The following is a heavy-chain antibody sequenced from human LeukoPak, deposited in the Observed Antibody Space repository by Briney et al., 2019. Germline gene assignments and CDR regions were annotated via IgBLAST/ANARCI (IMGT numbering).Heavy chain of an antibody. CDR1: GYTFTGYY. Sequence: ASVKVSCKASGYTFTGYYMHWVRQAPGQGLEWMGWINPNSGGTNYAQKFQGRVTITRNTSISTAYMELSSLRSEDTAVYYCARVKKYSSSSYTYYYYYYMDVWGKGTTVTVSS. V-gene: IGHV1-2*02. D-gene: IGHD6-6*01. J-gene: IGHJ6*03. CDR3: ARVKKYSSSSYTYYYYYYMDV. CDR2: INPNSGGT.